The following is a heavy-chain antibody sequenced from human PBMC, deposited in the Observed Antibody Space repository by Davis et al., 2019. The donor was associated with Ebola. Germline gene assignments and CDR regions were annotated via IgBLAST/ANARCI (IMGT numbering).Heavy chain of an antibody. CDR2: IYYSGST. CDR3: ARLPGGVGATTFILSFDY. J-gene: IGHJ4*02. D-gene: IGHD1-26*01. V-gene: IGHV4-39*01. CDR1: GGSISSSSYY. Sequence: MPSETLSLTCTVSGGSISSSSYYWGWIRQPPGKGLEWIGSIYYSGSTYYNPSLKSRVTISVDTSKNQFSLKLSSVTDADTAVYYCARLPGGVGATTFILSFDYWGQGTLVTVSS.